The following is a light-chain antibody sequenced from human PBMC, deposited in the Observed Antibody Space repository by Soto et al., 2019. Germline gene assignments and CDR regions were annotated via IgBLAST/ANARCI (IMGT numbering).Light chain of an antibody. CDR1: QGISSA. V-gene: IGKV1-13*02. J-gene: IGKJ1*01. CDR3: QQFNSYAWT. CDR2: DAS. Sequence: AIQLTQSPSSLSASVGDRVTITCRASQGISSALAWYQQKPGKAPKLLIYDASSLESGVPSRFSGSGSGTDFTLTISSLQPEDFATSYCQQFNSYAWTFGQGTKVEIK.